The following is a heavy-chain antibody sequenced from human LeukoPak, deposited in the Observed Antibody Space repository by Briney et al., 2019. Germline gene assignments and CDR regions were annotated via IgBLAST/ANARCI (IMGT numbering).Heavy chain of an antibody. D-gene: IGHD5-12*01. CDR1: GLSFSTYS. J-gene: IGHJ1*01. CDR2: ISSSSSSV. CDR3: ARDVGYMEYFQH. Sequence: GGSPRLSCAASGLSFSTYSMNWVRQAPGKGLEWVSYISSSSSSVYYADSVKGRFTISRDNAKNSLYLQMNSLRAEDTAVYYCARDVGYMEYFQHWGQGTLVTVSS. V-gene: IGHV3-48*01.